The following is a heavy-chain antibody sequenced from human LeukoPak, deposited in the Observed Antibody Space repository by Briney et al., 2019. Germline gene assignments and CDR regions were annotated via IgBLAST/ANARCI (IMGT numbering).Heavy chain of an antibody. CDR1: GFTFNNYA. J-gene: IGHJ1*01. CDR3: AQAEKRDSGHHFQH. V-gene: IGHV3-23*01. Sequence: GGSLRLSCAASGFTFNNYAMNWVRQGPGEGLEWVSAISGTGSSTYYADSVKGRFTISRDNSKNTLYLQMNSLRADDTAVYYCAQAEKRDSGHHFQHWGQGILVTVSS. CDR2: ISGTGSST. D-gene: IGHD1-26*01.